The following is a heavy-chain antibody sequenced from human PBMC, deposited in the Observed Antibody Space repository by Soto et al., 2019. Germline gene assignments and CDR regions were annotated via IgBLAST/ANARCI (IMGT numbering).Heavy chain of an antibody. Sequence: QVQLVESGGGVVQPGRSLRLSCAASGFTFSSYGVQWVRQAPGKGLEWVALISYDGSNKYYGDSVKGRFTISRDNFKNTVYLQMNSLRAEDTAVYYCAKERYGQLWLEDYGMDVWGQGTTVTVSS. CDR1: GFTFSSYG. D-gene: IGHD5-18*01. CDR3: AKERYGQLWLEDYGMDV. CDR2: ISYDGSNK. V-gene: IGHV3-30*18. J-gene: IGHJ6*02.